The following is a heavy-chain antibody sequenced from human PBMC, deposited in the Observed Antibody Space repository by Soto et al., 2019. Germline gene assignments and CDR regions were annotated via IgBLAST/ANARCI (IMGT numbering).Heavy chain of an antibody. D-gene: IGHD3-3*01. CDR3: TTPITIFGVVTRADAFDI. Sequence: EVQLVESGGGLVKPGGSLRLSCAASGFTFSNAWMSWVRQAPGKGLEWVGRIKSKTDGGTTDYAAPVKGRFTISRDDSKNTLYLQMNSLKTEDTAVYYCTTPITIFGVVTRADAFDIWGQGTMVTVSS. V-gene: IGHV3-15*01. J-gene: IGHJ3*02. CDR1: GFTFSNAW. CDR2: IKSKTDGGTT.